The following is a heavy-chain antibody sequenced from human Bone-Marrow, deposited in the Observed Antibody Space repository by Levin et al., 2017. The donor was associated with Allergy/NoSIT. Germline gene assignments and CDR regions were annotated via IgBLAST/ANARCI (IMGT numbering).Heavy chain of an antibody. D-gene: IGHD3-22*01. Sequence: GGSLRLSCVASTYTFSNDWMNWVRQVPGKGLEWVARIKSKSDGGATLYAASVRGRFTVSRDDSKDTLYLQMNNLKTEDTAVYYCTRSMSYYDRGGYWVIRYFDLWGRGTQVVVSS. CDR3: TRSMSYYDRGGYWVIRYFDL. CDR2: IKSKSDGGAT. CDR1: TYTFSNDW. J-gene: IGHJ2*01. V-gene: IGHV3-15*07.